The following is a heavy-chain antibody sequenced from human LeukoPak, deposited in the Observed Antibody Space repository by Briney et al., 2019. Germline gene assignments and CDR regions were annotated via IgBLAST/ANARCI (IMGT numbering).Heavy chain of an antibody. V-gene: IGHV1-2*02. Sequence: ASVKVSCKASGYTFTGYYMHWVRQAPGQGLEWMGWINPNSGGTNYAQKFQGRVTMTRDTSISTAYMELSRLRSDDTAVYYCARGSVLRYFDWFRIGYWGRGTLVTVSS. J-gene: IGHJ4*02. D-gene: IGHD3-9*01. CDR3: ARGSVLRYFDWFRIGY. CDR1: GYTFTGYY. CDR2: INPNSGGT.